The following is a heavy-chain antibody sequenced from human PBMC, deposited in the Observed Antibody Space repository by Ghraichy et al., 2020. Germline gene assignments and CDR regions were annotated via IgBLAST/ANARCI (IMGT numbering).Heavy chain of an antibody. J-gene: IGHJ5*02. CDR1: GDSVSSNSAA. D-gene: IGHD3-3*01. V-gene: IGHV6-1*01. CDR2: TYYRSKWYN. Sequence: SQTLSLTCAISGDSVSSNSAAWNWIRQSPSRGLEWLGRTYYRSKWYNDYAVSVKSRITINPDTSKNQFSLQLNSVTPEDTAVYYCARSPFWSDVDPPRSYNWFDPWGQGTLVTVSS. CDR3: ARSPFWSDVDPPRSYNWFDP.